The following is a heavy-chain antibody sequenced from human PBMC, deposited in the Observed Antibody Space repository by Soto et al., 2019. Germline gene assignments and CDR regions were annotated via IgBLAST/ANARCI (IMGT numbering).Heavy chain of an antibody. D-gene: IGHD6-13*01. CDR1: GGSISSSSYY. CDR2: IYYSGST. CDR3: ARLDRPIAAAVPLNAFDI. V-gene: IGHV4-39*01. J-gene: IGHJ3*02. Sequence: QLQLQESGPGLVKPSETLSLTCTVSGGSISSSSYYWGWIRQPPGKGLEWIGSIYYSGSTYYNPSLKSRVTISVDTSKNQFSLKLSSVTAADTAVYYCARLDRPIAAAVPLNAFDIWGQGTMVTVSS.